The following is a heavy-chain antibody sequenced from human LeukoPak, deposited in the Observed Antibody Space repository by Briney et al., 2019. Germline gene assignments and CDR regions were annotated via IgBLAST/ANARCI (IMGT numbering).Heavy chain of an antibody. V-gene: IGHV3-11*01. CDR2: ISSSGSTI. Sequence: GGSLRLSCAASGFTFSDYYMSWIRPAPGKGLEWVSYISSSGSTIYYADSVKGRFTISRDNAKNSLYLQMNSLRAEDTAVYYCARVAAAYDAFDIWGQGTMVTVSS. CDR1: GFTFSDYY. J-gene: IGHJ3*02. D-gene: IGHD6-13*01. CDR3: ARVAAAYDAFDI.